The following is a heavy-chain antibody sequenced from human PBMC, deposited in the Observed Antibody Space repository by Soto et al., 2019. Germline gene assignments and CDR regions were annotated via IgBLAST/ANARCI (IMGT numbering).Heavy chain of an antibody. V-gene: IGHV1-3*05. CDR1: GYTFTGYA. J-gene: IGHJ4*02. Sequence: QVQRVQSGAEEKKPGASVKVSCKASGYTFTGYAMHWVRQAPGQRLEWMGWINAGNGNTKYSQKFQGRVTITRDTSASTAYMELSSLRSEDTAVYYCSRAGAGAADCDYWGQGTLVTVSS. D-gene: IGHD6-19*01. CDR3: SRAGAGAADCDY. CDR2: INAGNGNT.